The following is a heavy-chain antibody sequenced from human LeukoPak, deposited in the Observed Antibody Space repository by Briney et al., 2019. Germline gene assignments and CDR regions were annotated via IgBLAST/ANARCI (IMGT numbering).Heavy chain of an antibody. CDR3: ARVNGDHFDY. CDR2: ISSDGSIK. V-gene: IGHV3-30*04. CDR1: GFTFNSYV. J-gene: IGHJ4*02. Sequence: PGGSLRLSCAASGFTFNSYVMHWVRQAPGKGLEWVAVISSDGSIKYYADSVKGRFTISRDDSKNTLYLEMNSLRAEDTALYYCARVNGDHFDYWGQGTLVTVSS. D-gene: IGHD4-17*01.